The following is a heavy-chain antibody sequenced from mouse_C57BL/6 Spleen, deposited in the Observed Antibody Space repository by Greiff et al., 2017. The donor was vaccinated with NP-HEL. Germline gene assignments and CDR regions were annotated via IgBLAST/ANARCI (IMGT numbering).Heavy chain of an antibody. V-gene: IGHV5-9-1*02. Sequence: EVMLVESGEGLVKPGGSLKLSCAASGFTFSSYAMSWVRQTPEKRLEWVAYISSGGDYIYYADTVKGRFTISRDNARNTLYLQMSSLKSEDTAMYYCTRDRDLAWFAYWGQGTLVTVSA. CDR3: TRDRDLAWFAY. CDR1: GFTFSSYA. J-gene: IGHJ3*01. CDR2: ISSGGDYI. D-gene: IGHD3-1*01.